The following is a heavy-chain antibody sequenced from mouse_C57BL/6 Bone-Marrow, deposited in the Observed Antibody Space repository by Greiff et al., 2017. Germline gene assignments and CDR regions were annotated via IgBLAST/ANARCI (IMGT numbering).Heavy chain of an antibody. D-gene: IGHD2-3*01. J-gene: IGHJ1*03. Sequence: DVHLVESGGGLVQPGGSMKLSCAASGFTFSDAWMDWVRQSPEKGLEWVAEIRNKANNHATYYAESVKGRFTISRDDSKSSVYLQMNSLRAEDTGIYYCASRWLLRYWYFDVWGTGTTVTVSS. CDR3: ASRWLLRYWYFDV. CDR2: IRNKANNHAT. V-gene: IGHV6-6*01. CDR1: GFTFSDAW.